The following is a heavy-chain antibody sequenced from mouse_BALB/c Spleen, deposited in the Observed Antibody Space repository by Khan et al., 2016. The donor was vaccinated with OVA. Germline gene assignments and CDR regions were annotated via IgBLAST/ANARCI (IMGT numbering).Heavy chain of an antibody. D-gene: IGHD2-3*01. CDR2: INPYNGGT. J-gene: IGHJ4*01. CDR3: ARGDGYYDAMDY. V-gene: IGHV1-18*01. Sequence: VRLQQSGPELVKPGASMKISCKASGYSFIGYTMNWVKQSHGKNLEWIGLINPYNGGTTYNQKFKGKAILTVDKSSSTAYFEFLGLTSEDSAVYYCARGDGYYDAMDYWGQGTSVTVSS. CDR1: GYSFIGYT.